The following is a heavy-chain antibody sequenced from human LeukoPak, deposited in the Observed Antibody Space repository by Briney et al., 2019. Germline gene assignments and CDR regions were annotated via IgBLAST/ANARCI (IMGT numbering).Heavy chain of an antibody. J-gene: IGHJ4*02. D-gene: IGHD5-18*01. CDR1: GFTFSSYW. V-gene: IGHV3-7*01. CDR3: ARDTGGGYSCYDC. Sequence: GGSLRLSCAASGFTFSSYWMTWIRQAPGRGREWVANIKQDGSEKYYVGSVKGRCTISRDSARNSLYLQMNSLRAEDTAVYYCARDTGGGYSCYDCWGQGTLVTVSS. CDR2: IKQDGSEK.